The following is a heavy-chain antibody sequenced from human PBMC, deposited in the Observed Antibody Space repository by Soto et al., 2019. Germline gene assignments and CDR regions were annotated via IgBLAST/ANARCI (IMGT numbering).Heavy chain of an antibody. D-gene: IGHD2-2*01. CDR3: AKDLTSTSRTPEL. CDR1: GFTFSSYA. J-gene: IGHJ4*02. Sequence: GGSLRLSCGASGFTFSSYAMSWVRQAPGKGLEWVSAISDSGGSTYYADSMKGRFTISRDNSKNTLYLQMNSLRAEDTAIYYCAKDLTSTSRTPELWGQGTLVTVSS. CDR2: ISDSGGST. V-gene: IGHV3-23*01.